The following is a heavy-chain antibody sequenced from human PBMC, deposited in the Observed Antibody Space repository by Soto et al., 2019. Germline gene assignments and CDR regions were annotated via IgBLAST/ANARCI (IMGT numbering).Heavy chain of an antibody. J-gene: IGHJ2*01. CDR1: GFTFSDSA. CDR2: IRSKGNNYAT. V-gene: IGHV3-73*02. Sequence: EVQLVESGGGFVQPGGPLKLSCAASGFTFSDSAMHWVRHASGKGLEWVGRIRSKGNNYATTYAASVKGRFTISRDDSKKTAYLQMNSLKTEDTAVYYCIRFSRSLSWYFDLWGRGTLVTVSS. CDR3: IRFSRSLSWYFDL. D-gene: IGHD3-16*02.